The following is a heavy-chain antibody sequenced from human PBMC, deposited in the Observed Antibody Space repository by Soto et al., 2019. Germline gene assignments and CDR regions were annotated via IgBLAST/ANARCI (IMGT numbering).Heavy chain of an antibody. J-gene: IGHJ6*03. CDR2: INSDGSRT. V-gene: IGHV3-74*01. Sequence: EVQLVESGGGLVQPGGSLRLSCAGSVFTFSRYWMHWVRHAPGEGLRWVSRINSDGSRTTYADSVRGRITISRDNAKNTVYLQMNSLSAEETAVYYCARTATGYYDMDVWGKGTTVTVSS. CDR1: VFTFSRYW. D-gene: IGHD5-18*01. CDR3: ARTATGYYDMDV.